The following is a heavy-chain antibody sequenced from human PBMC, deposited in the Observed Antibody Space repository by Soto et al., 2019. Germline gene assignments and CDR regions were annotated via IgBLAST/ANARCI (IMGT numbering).Heavy chain of an antibody. CDR1: GYTFTSYY. D-gene: IGHD6-19*01. J-gene: IGHJ6*02. Sequence: ASVKVSCKASGYTFTSYYMHWVRQAPGQGLEWMGIINPSGGSTSYAQKFQGWVTMTRDTSISTAYMELSRLRSDDTAVYYCARDHEYSSGWSHYGLDVWGQGTTVTVSS. V-gene: IGHV1-46*01. CDR2: INPSGGST. CDR3: ARDHEYSSGWSHYGLDV.